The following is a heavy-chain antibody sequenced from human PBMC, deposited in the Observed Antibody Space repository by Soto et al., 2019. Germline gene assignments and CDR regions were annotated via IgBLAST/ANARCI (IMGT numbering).Heavy chain of an antibody. CDR2: ISSKYGNT. V-gene: IGHV1-18*01. Sequence: QVQLVQSGADVKKPGASEKVSCKASGYTFSDYGVSWVRQAPGQGLEWMGWISSKYGNTNFAQKFRGRVTMTTDPSTSTVYMELRSLRPDDTAVYCRAREPPETPPDYWGQGTLVTVSS. CDR3: AREPPETPPDY. J-gene: IGHJ4*02. CDR1: GYTFSDYG.